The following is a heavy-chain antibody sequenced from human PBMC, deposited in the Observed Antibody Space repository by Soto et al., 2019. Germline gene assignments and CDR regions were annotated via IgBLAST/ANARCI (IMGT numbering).Heavy chain of an antibody. CDR1: VDSVSSNSAA. Sequence: PSQTLSLPCAISVDSVSSNSAAWNWIRQSPSRGLEWLRRTYYRSKWYNDYPVSVKSRITINRDTSKNQFSLQLNSVTPEDTAVYYGARVPGTLSHDYYYYCMDVWGQGTTVTVSS. V-gene: IGHV6-1*01. CDR2: TYYRSKWYN. CDR3: ARVPGTLSHDYYYYCMDV. D-gene: IGHD1-7*01. J-gene: IGHJ6*02.